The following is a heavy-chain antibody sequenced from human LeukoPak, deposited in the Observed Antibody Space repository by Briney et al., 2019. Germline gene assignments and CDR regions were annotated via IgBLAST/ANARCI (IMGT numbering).Heavy chain of an antibody. CDR2: MNPNSGNT. J-gene: IGHJ6*03. CDR1: GYTFTSYY. D-gene: IGHD2-15*01. Sequence: ASVKVSCKASGYTFTSYYMHWVRPATGQGLEWMGWMNPNSGNTGYAQKFQGRVTMTRNTSISTAYMELSSLRSEDTAVYYCARGAWNIVVVVAATFNYYYYMDVWGKGTTVTISS. CDR3: ARGAWNIVVVVAATFNYYYYMDV. V-gene: IGHV1-8*02.